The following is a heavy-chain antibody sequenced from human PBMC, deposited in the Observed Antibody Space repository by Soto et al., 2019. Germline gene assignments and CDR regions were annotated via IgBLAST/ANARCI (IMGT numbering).Heavy chain of an antibody. CDR2: TSGSGGNK. CDR3: AKAGCSGGTCYLYSFDY. Sequence: GGSLRLSCAASGVTFSNCAMSCVRQAPGKGLVWVSTTSGSGGNKYYAHDVKGRFIISRKNYSNTLYLQMDSLRVEDSAVYSCAKAGCSGGTCYLYSFDYWGQGALVTVSS. V-gene: IGHV3-23*01. CDR1: GVTFSNCA. J-gene: IGHJ4*02. D-gene: IGHD2-15*01.